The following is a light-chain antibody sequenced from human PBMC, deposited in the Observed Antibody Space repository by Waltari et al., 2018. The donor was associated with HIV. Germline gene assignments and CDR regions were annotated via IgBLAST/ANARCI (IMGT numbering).Light chain of an antibody. V-gene: IGLV3-21*02. J-gene: IGLJ3*02. CDR1: NIGTKN. CDR3: QVWDYNSDRWV. CDR2: DAS. Sequence: SYVLTQPPSVSVAPGQTARITCGGNNIGTKNMHWYQQRPGQAPVLVVSDASDRPSDRPERSSGSNSANTATLSISRVEAGDEADYYCQVWDYNSDRWVVGGGTKLTVL.